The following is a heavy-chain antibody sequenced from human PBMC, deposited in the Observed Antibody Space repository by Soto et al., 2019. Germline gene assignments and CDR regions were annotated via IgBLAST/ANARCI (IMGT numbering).Heavy chain of an antibody. V-gene: IGHV3-23*01. Sequence: EVQLLESGGGLEQPGGSLRLSCVASGFTFSNYAMNWIRQAPGKGLEWVSSISGSDDRTFFADSVKGRFTISRDNSKDTVFLQMNNLRGEDTALYYCTYGGRGIDIFFDSWGQGTLVSVSS. CDR3: TYGGRGIDIFFDS. J-gene: IGHJ4*02. D-gene: IGHD3-9*01. CDR2: ISGSDDRT. CDR1: GFTFSNYA.